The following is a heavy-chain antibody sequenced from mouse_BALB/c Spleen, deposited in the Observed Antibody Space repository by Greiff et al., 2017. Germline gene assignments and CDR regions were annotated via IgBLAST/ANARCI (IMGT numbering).Heavy chain of an antibody. J-gene: IGHJ4*01. CDR1: GFTFSDYG. V-gene: IGHV5-15*02. Sequence: EVKVVESGGGLVQPGGSRKLSCAASGFTFSDYGMAWVRQAPGKGPEWVAFISNLAYSIYYADTVTGRFTISRENAKNTLYLEMSSLRSEDTAMYYCARVYGNYGSAMDYWGQGTSVTVSS. CDR3: ARVYGNYGSAMDY. D-gene: IGHD2-1*01. CDR2: ISNLAYSI.